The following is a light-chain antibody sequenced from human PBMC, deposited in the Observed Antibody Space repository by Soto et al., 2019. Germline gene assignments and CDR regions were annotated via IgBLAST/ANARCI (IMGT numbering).Light chain of an antibody. J-gene: IGKJ5*01. CDR3: QQRSNWPPLT. Sequence: EIVLTQSPATLSLSPGERATLSCRASQSVSSYLAWYQQKPGQAPRLLIYDASNRAADIPARFSGSGSGTDFTLTISSLEPEDFAVYCCQQRSNWPPLTFGQGTRLEIK. V-gene: IGKV3-11*01. CDR1: QSVSSY. CDR2: DAS.